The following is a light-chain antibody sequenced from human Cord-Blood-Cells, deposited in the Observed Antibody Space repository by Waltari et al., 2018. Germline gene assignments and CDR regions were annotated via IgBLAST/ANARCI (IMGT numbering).Light chain of an antibody. CDR1: TSDVGVYNY. Sequence: QSALTQPASVSGSPGQSLHISCTGPTSDVGVYNYVAWYQQHPGKAPKLIIYEVSNRPSGVSNRFSGSKSGNTASLTISGLQAEDEADYYCSSYTSSSTLVFGTGTKVTVL. CDR2: EVS. V-gene: IGLV2-14*01. CDR3: SSYTSSSTLV. J-gene: IGLJ1*01.